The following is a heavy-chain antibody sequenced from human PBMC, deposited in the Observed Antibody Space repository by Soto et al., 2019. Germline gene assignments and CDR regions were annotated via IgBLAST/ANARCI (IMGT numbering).Heavy chain of an antibody. CDR3: AKDTRYGDYVRWFDS. J-gene: IGHJ5*01. V-gene: IGHV3-23*01. CDR2: ITARGGRT. D-gene: IGHD4-17*01. CDR1: GFTFGSYA. Sequence: EVHLLESGGGLVQPGGSLRLSCTASGFTFGSYAMTWVRQAPGRGLEGVSGITARGGRTYYADSVKGRFTISRDNSKSTLYLQRHSLRAEDTALYYCAKDTRYGDYVRWFDSWGQGTLVTVSS.